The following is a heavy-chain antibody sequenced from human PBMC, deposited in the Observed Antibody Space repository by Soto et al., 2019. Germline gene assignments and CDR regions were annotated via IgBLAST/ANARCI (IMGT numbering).Heavy chain of an antibody. V-gene: IGHV4-39*01. J-gene: IGHJ6*03. CDR1: GGSISGRAYY. D-gene: IGHD2-21*01. Sequence: QLQLHESGPGPVKASETLSLTCSVSGGSISGRAYYWAWIRQPPGKGLEWIGSIYYSGTTYSNPSLKSRVIISVDTAKTQFSLNLTSVTAPDTATYYCAREQCGGEKCCSERDVYYYYVDVRGKGTTVTVSS. CDR3: AREQCGGEKCCSERDVYYYYVDV. CDR2: IYYSGTT.